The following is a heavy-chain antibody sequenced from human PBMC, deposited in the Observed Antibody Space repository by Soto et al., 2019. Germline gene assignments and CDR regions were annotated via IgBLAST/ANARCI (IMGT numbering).Heavy chain of an antibody. CDR2: INAGNGNT. J-gene: IGHJ4*02. CDR3: ATSGGFTVTTN. Sequence: QVQLVQSGAEVKKPGASVKVSCKASGYTFSNSAIHWVRQAPGQRLEWMGWINAGNGNTKYSQKFQGRVTFTRDTSASTAYMELRSLRSEDTAVYYCATSGGFTVTTNWGQGTLVTVSS. D-gene: IGHD4-17*01. V-gene: IGHV1-3*01. CDR1: GYTFSNSA.